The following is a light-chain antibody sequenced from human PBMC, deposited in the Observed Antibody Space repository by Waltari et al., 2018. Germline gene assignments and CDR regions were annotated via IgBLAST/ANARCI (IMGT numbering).Light chain of an antibody. V-gene: IGKV2-30*02. CDR2: KVS. Sequence: DVVMTKSPLSLPVTLGQPASISCRSSQSLVHSDGNTYLNWFHQRPGQSPRRLIYKVSNRDSGVPDRFSGSGSGTDFTLKISRVEAEDVGFYYCMQGTHWWTFGQGTKVEIK. CDR1: QSLVHSDGNTY. CDR3: MQGTHWWT. J-gene: IGKJ1*01.